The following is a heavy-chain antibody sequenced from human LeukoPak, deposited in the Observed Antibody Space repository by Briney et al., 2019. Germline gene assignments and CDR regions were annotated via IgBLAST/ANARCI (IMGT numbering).Heavy chain of an antibody. CDR2: INPSGGST. D-gene: IGHD4-17*01. Sequence: ASVKVSCKASGYTFTSYYMHWVRQAPGQGLEWMGIINPSGGSTSYAQKFQGRVTMTRDTSTSTVYMELSSLRSEDTAVYYCARQAVGDYGDLRRYYYYMDVWGKGTTVTIS. CDR3: ARQAVGDYGDLRRYYYYMDV. V-gene: IGHV1-46*01. J-gene: IGHJ6*03. CDR1: GYTFTSYY.